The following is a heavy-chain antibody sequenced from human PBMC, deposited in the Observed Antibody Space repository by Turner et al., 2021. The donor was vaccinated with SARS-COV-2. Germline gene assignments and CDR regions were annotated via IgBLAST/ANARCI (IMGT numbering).Heavy chain of an antibody. CDR1: GFTFTNAW. V-gene: IGHV3-15*01. J-gene: IGHJ4*02. CDR3: TTDPGQLVRGVILDY. D-gene: IGHD3-10*01. CDR2: IKSKTDGGTI. Sequence: EVQLVDSGGGLLKPGGSLRLSCVASGFTFTNAWMSWVRQGPGKGLECVGRIKSKTDGGTIDYAAPVKGRFTISRDDSKNTLYLQMNSLKTEDTAVYYCTTDPGQLVRGVILDYWGQGTLVTVSS.